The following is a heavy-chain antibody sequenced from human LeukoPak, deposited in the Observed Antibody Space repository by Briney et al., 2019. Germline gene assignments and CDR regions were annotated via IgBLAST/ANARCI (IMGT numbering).Heavy chain of an antibody. CDR3: ARDGSAYSGSYLSNFDY. J-gene: IGHJ4*02. V-gene: IGHV3-21*01. CDR1: GFTVSSNY. CDR2: ISSSSSYI. D-gene: IGHD1-26*01. Sequence: GGSLRLSCAASGFTVSSNYMSWVRRAPGKGLEWVSSISSSSSYIYYADSVKGRFTISRDNAKNSLYLQMNSLRAEDTAVYYCARDGSAYSGSYLSNFDYWGQGTLVTVSS.